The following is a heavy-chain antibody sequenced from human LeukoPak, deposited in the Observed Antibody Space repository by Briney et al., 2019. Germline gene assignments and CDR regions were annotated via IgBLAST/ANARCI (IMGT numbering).Heavy chain of an antibody. J-gene: IGHJ5*02. CDR2: ISSSGSTI. D-gene: IGHD3-22*01. V-gene: IGHV3-11*01. CDR1: GFTFSDYY. CDR3: ARNYYDSSGYLVGFDP. Sequence: GGSLRLSCAASGFTFSDYYMSWIRQAPGKGLEWVSYISSSGSTIYHADSVKGRFTISRDNAKNSLYLQMNSLRAEDTAVYYCARNYYDSSGYLVGFDPWGQGTLVTVSS.